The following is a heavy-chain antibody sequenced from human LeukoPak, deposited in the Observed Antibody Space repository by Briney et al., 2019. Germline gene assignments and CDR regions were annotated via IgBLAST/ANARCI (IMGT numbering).Heavy chain of an antibody. CDR2: VNPNSGNT. V-gene: IGHV1-8*02. D-gene: IGHD1-26*01. CDR1: GYTFTGYY. CDR3: ARGSGSYSPAFDY. J-gene: IGHJ4*02. Sequence: GASVKVSCKASGYTFTGYYMHWVRQAPGQGLEWMGWVNPNSGNTGYAQKFQGRVTMTRNTSISTAYMELSSLRSEDTAVYYCARGSGSYSPAFDYWGQGTLVTVSS.